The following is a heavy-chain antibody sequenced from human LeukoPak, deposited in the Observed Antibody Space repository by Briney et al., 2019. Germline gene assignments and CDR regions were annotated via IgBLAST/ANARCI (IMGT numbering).Heavy chain of an antibody. Sequence: SETLSLTCTVSGGSIRSHYWSWIRLPPGKGLEWIGYIYYSGRTKNNPSLKSRVTISVDTSKNQFSLKLSSVTAVDTAVYYCARCYFIATRLLWFDPWGQGSLVTVSS. V-gene: IGHV4-59*11. CDR2: IYYSGRT. CDR3: ARCYFIATRLLWFDP. J-gene: IGHJ5*02. CDR1: GGSIRSHY. D-gene: IGHD6-6*01.